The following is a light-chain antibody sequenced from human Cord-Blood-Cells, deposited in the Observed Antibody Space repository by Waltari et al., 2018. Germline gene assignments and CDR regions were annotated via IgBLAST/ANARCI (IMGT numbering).Light chain of an antibody. CDR1: SSDVGGYNY. CDR2: DVS. V-gene: IGLV2-14*01. J-gene: IGLJ3*02. CDR3: SSYTSSSTWV. Sequence: QSALTQPASVSGSPGQSITISCTGTSSDVGGYNYVSWYQQHPGKAPKLMICDVSKRPSGVSNRFSGSKSGHTASLTVSWLQAEDEADYYCSSYTSSSTWVFGGGTKLTVL.